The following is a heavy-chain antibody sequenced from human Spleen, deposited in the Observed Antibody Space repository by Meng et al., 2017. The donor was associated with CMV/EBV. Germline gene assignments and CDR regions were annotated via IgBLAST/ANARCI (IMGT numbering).Heavy chain of an antibody. CDR1: GYTFTSYY. V-gene: IGHV1-46*01. CDR2: INPSIGNT. Sequence: SCKASGYTFTSYYLHWVRQAPGQRFEWMGIINPSIGNTDYAQRFQGRVTMTRDTSTSTVHMELSNLRPQDTAVYYCAGRPGSGSYDYWGQGTLVTVSS. D-gene: IGHD1-26*01. J-gene: IGHJ4*02. CDR3: AGRPGSGSYDY.